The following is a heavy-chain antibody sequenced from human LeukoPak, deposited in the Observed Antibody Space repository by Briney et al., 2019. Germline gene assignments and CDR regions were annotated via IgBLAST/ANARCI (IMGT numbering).Heavy chain of an antibody. CDR1: GGSISSGGYY. Sequence: KTSETLSLTCTVSGGSISSGGYYWSWIRQHPGKGLEWIGYIYYSGSTYYNPSLKSRVTMSVDTSKNQFSLRLNSVTAADTALYYCVRETATSYYDSAGYYRQTEVFDVWGQGTKVTVSS. J-gene: IGHJ3*01. V-gene: IGHV4-31*03. D-gene: IGHD3-22*01. CDR2: IYYSGST. CDR3: VRETATSYYDSAGYYRQTEVFDV.